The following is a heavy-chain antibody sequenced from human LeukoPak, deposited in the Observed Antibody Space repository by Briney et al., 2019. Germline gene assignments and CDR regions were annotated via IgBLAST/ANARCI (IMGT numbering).Heavy chain of an antibody. J-gene: IGHJ4*02. D-gene: IGHD2-15*01. V-gene: IGHV3-64*02. CDR2: ISSDGGST. CDR1: GFTFSSYR. Sequence: PGGSLRLSCAASGFTFSSYRMHWVRQAPGKGLEYLSGISSDGGSTYYADSVKGRFTISRDNSKNTLYLQMGSLRAEDMAVYYCARGGGYFDYWGQGILVAVSS. CDR3: ARGGGYFDY.